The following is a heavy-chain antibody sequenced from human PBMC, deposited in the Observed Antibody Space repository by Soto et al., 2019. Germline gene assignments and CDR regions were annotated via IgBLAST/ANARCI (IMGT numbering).Heavy chain of an antibody. V-gene: IGHV1-18*01. CDR2: ISAYNGNT. CDR3: ARDREVVVVVAATFYYYGMDV. J-gene: IGHJ6*02. D-gene: IGHD2-15*01. Sequence: QVQLVQSGAEVKKPGASVKVSCKASGYTFTSYGISWVRQAPGQGLEWMGWISAYNGNTNYAQKLQGRVTMTTDTSTITAYMELRSLRSDDTAVYYCARDREVVVVVAATFYYYGMDVWGQGTTVTVSS. CDR1: GYTFTSYG.